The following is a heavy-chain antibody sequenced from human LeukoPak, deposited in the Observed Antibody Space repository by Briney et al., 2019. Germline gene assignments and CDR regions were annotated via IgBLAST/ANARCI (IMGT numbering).Heavy chain of an antibody. CDR3: ARSGSGSYLSLDY. CDR1: GGSISSYY. V-gene: IGHV4-59*01. Sequence: SETLSLTCTVPGGSISSYYWSWIRQPPGRGLEWIGYIYYSGSTNYNPSLKSRVTISVDTSKNQFSLKLSSVTAADTAVYYCARSGSGSYLSLDYWGQGTLVTVSS. CDR2: IYYSGST. D-gene: IGHD3-10*01. J-gene: IGHJ4*02.